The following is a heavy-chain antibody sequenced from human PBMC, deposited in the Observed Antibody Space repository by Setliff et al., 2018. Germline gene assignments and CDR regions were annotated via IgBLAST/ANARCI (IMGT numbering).Heavy chain of an antibody. D-gene: IGHD2-2*01. CDR2: INHSGST. V-gene: IGHV4-34*01. Sequence: SETLSLTCAVYGGSFSGYYWSWIRQPPGKGLEWIGEINHSGSTNYNPSLESRVTISVDTSKNQFSLKLSSVTAADTAVYYCARDNCSSTSCYSVEDWFDPWGQGTLVTVSS. J-gene: IGHJ5*02. CDR1: GGSFSGYY. CDR3: ARDNCSSTSCYSVEDWFDP.